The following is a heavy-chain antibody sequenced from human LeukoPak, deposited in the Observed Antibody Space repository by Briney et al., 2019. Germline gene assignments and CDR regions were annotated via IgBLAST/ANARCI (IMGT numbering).Heavy chain of an antibody. CDR1: GFTFSSYA. J-gene: IGHJ6*02. Sequence: PGGSLRLSCAASGFTFSSYAMSWVRQAPGKGLEWVSAISDSGGSTNYADSVKGRFTISRDNAKNSLYLQMNSLRAEDTAVYYCARGEWELSYGMDVWGQGTTVTVSS. CDR3: ARGEWELSYGMDV. V-gene: IGHV3-23*01. CDR2: ISDSGGST. D-gene: IGHD1-26*01.